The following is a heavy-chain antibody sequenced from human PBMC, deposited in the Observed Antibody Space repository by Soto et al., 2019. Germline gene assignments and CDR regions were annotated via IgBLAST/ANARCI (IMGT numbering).Heavy chain of an antibody. CDR3: AREGGYSYGTHYDYYGMDV. Sequence: ASVKVSCKASGYTFTSYAMHWVRQAPGQRLEWMGWINAGNGNTKYSQKFQGRVTITRDTSASTAYMELSSLRSEDTAVYYCAREGGYSYGTHYDYYGMDVWGQGTTVTVSS. V-gene: IGHV1-3*01. CDR1: GYTFTSYA. D-gene: IGHD5-18*01. CDR2: INAGNGNT. J-gene: IGHJ6*02.